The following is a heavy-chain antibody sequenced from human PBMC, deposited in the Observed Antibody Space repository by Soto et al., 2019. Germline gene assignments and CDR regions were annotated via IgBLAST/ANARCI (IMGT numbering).Heavy chain of an antibody. Sequence: QVQLVESGGGVVQPGRSLRLSCAASGFTFSSYGMHWVRQAPGKGLEWVAVISYDGSNKYYADSVKGRFTISRDNCKKQLYLLMRSLRAEDRAVYYCAKGAAWIQLSQFYYWGQGTLVTVSS. CDR2: ISYDGSNK. J-gene: IGHJ4*02. D-gene: IGHD5-18*01. CDR3: AKGAAWIQLSQFYY. V-gene: IGHV3-30*18. CDR1: GFTFSSYG.